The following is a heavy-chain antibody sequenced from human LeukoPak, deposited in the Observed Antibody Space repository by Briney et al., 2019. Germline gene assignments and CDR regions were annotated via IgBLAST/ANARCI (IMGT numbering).Heavy chain of an antibody. J-gene: IGHJ3*02. CDR3: AREGMEVVTANDAFDI. Sequence: PSETLSLTCAVYGGSFSGYYWSWTRQPPGKGLEWIGEINHSGSTNYNPSLKSRVTISVDTSKNQFSLKLSSVTAADTAVYYCAREGMEVVTANDAFDIWGQGTMVTVSS. CDR2: INHSGST. D-gene: IGHD2-21*02. CDR1: GGSFSGYY. V-gene: IGHV4-34*01.